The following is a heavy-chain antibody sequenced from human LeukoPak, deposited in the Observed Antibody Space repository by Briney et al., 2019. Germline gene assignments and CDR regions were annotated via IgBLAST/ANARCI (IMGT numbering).Heavy chain of an antibody. CDR3: AQHYYDSSGYPPVDI. Sequence: SETLSLTCAVSGGSISTSNWWSWVRQPPGKGLEWIGEIHHSGSTNYNPSLKSRVTISVDKPKNQFSLKLTSVTAADTAVYYCAQHYYDSSGYPPVDIWGQGTMVTVSS. CDR2: IHHSGST. CDR1: GGSISTSNW. J-gene: IGHJ3*02. V-gene: IGHV4-4*02. D-gene: IGHD3-22*01.